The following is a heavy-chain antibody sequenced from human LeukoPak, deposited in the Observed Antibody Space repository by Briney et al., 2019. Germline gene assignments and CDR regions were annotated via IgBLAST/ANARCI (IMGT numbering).Heavy chain of an antibody. V-gene: IGHV3-21*01. CDR2: ISSSSSYI. J-gene: IGHJ4*02. D-gene: IGHD6-19*01. CDR3: ARILAVAGPTYYFDY. Sequence: GGSLRLSCAASGFTFSSYSMNWVRQAPGKGLEWVSSISSSSSYIYYADSVKGRFTISRDNAKNSLYLQMSSLRAEDTAVYYCARILAVAGPTYYFDYWGQGTLVTVSS. CDR1: GFTFSSYS.